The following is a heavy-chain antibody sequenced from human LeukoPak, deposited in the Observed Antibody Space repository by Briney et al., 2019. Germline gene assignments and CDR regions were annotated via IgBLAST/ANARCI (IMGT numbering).Heavy chain of an antibody. D-gene: IGHD6-19*01. CDR1: GYTFTGYY. CDR2: INPNSGGT. J-gene: IGHJ5*02. V-gene: IGHV1-2*02. Sequence: ASVKVSCKASGYTFTGYYMHWVRQAPGQGVEWMGWINPNSGGTNYAQKFQGRVTMTRDTSISTAYMELSRLRSDDTAVYYCARDEEAVAGTWFDPWGQGTLVTVSS. CDR3: ARDEEAVAGTWFDP.